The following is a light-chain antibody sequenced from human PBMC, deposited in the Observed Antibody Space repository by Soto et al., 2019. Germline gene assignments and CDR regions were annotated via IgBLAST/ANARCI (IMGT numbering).Light chain of an antibody. Sequence: ELVMTQSPATLSVSPGETATLSCRASQSVSRYLAWYQHRPGQAPRLLIYAASTRATGIPARFSGSGSGTEFTLTISGLQSEDLAVYYCQQCSDWPLFTFGQGTRLEIK. CDR2: AAS. CDR3: QQCSDWPLFT. J-gene: IGKJ5*01. V-gene: IGKV3-15*01. CDR1: QSVSRY.